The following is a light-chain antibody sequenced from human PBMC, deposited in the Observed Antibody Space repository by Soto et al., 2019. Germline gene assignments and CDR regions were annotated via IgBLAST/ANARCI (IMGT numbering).Light chain of an antibody. CDR1: QSVSSSY. CDR3: QQYGSSLMYT. V-gene: IGKV3-20*01. J-gene: IGKJ2*01. Sequence: IVFTKSPGTLSLSPGERATLSCRASQSVSSSYLAWYQRKPGQAPRLLIYGASSRATGIPDRFSGTGSGTDFSLTISRLEPEDFAVYYCQQYGSSLMYTFGQGTKLEIK. CDR2: GAS.